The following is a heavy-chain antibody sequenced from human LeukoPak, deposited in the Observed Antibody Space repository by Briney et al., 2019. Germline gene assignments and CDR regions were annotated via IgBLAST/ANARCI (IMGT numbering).Heavy chain of an antibody. Sequence: GGSLRLSCAASGFTFSSYWMSWVRQAPGKGLEWVANIKQDGSEKYYVDSVKGRFTISRDDAKNSLYLQMNSLRAEDTAVYYCARSGELSEFDYRGQGTLVTVSS. CDR2: IKQDGSEK. V-gene: IGHV3-7*01. J-gene: IGHJ4*02. CDR1: GFTFSSYW. CDR3: ARSGELSEFDY. D-gene: IGHD3-10*01.